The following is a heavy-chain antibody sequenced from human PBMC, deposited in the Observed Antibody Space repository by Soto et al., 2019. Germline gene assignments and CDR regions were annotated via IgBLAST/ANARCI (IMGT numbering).Heavy chain of an antibody. J-gene: IGHJ4*02. CDR1: GGSVSSGSHY. CDR3: ASEAFVRGVIGY. V-gene: IGHV4-61*01. CDR2: MYYSGST. Sequence: SETLSLTCTVSGGSVSSGSHYWSWIRQPPGEGLEWIAFMYYSGSTNYNPSLKSRVTISIDTSKNQFSLRLSSVTAADTAVYYCASEAFVRGVIGYWGQAILVTVSS. D-gene: IGHD3-10*01.